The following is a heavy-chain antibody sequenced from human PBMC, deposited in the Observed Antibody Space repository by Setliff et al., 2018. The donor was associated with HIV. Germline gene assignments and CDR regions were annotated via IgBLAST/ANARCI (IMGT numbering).Heavy chain of an antibody. Sequence: ASVKVSCKAFGYTFTSYFLHWVRQAPGQGLEWLGIIDPNGGATNDAQKLQGRLTVTTDTSTGTLYMELSNLRSDDTAVYYCARAPPYKWEPSQDYWGQGTLVTVSS. D-gene: IGHD1-26*01. CDR1: GYTFTSYF. CDR2: IDPNGGAT. CDR3: ARAPPYKWEPSQDY. V-gene: IGHV1-46*01. J-gene: IGHJ4*02.